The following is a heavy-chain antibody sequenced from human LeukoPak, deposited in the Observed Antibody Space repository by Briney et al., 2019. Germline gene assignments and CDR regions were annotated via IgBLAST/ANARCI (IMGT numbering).Heavy chain of an antibody. Sequence: ASVKVSCKVSGYTLTELSMHWVRQAPGKGLEWMGGFDPEDGETIYVQKFQGRVTMTRDMSTSTVFMELSSLRSEDTAVYFCAREPPSTGYYDYWGQGTLVTVSS. J-gene: IGHJ4*02. CDR1: GYTLTELS. CDR2: FDPEDGET. D-gene: IGHD1-1*01. CDR3: AREPPSTGYYDY. V-gene: IGHV1-24*01.